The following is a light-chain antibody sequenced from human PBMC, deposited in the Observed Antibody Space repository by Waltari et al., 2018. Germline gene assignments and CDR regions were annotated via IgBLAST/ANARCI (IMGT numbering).Light chain of an antibody. CDR1: QSISTW. J-gene: IGKJ1*01. V-gene: IGKV1-5*03. CDR3: QQYNSYSPWT. CDR2: KAS. Sequence: DIQMTQSPSTLSASVGDRVTITCRASQSISTWLAWYQQKAGEAPKLLIYKASSLETGVPSRFSGSGSGTEFTLTISSLQPDDFATYYCQQYNSYSPWTFGPGTKVEIK.